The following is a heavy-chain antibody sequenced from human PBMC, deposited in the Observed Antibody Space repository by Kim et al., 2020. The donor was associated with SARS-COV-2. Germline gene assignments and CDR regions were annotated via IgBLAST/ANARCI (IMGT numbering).Heavy chain of an antibody. CDR3: ARGSVVVVAATNDAFDI. Sequence: GESLKISCKGSGYSFTSYWISWVRQMPGKGLEWMGRIDPSDSYTNYSPSFQGHVTISADKSISTAYLQWSSLKASDTAMYYCARGSVVVVAATNDAFDIWGQGTMVTVSS. V-gene: IGHV5-10-1*01. CDR1: GYSFTSYW. CDR2: IDPSDSYT. J-gene: IGHJ3*02. D-gene: IGHD2-15*01.